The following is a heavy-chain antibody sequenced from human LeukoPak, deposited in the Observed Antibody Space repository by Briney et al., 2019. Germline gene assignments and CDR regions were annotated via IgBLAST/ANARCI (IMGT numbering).Heavy chain of an antibody. CDR1: GFTFSSYA. Sequence: GGALRLSCAASGFTFSSYAMSWVRQAPGKGLEWVSAISGSGGSTYYADSVKGRFTISRDNSKNTLYLQMNSLRAEDTAVYYCAKARRVVDHFDYWGQGTLVTVSS. D-gene: IGHD2-15*01. J-gene: IGHJ4*02. CDR3: AKARRVVDHFDY. V-gene: IGHV3-23*01. CDR2: ISGSGGST.